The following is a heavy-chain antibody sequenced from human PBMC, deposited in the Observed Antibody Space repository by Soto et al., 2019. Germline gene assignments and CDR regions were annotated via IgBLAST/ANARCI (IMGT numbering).Heavy chain of an antibody. CDR3: AKDRLTDYYDSSGPTPAPFDY. Sequence: GGSLRLCCAASGFTFSSYAMSWVRQAPGKGLEWVSAISGSGGSTYYADSVKGRFTISRDNSKNTLYLQMNSLRAEDTAVYYCAKDRLTDYYDSSGPTPAPFDYWGQGTLVTVSS. J-gene: IGHJ4*02. D-gene: IGHD3-22*01. V-gene: IGHV3-23*01. CDR1: GFTFSSYA. CDR2: ISGSGGST.